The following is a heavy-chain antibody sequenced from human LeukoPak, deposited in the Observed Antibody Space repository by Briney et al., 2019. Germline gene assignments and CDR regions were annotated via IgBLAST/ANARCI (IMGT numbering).Heavy chain of an antibody. Sequence: ASVKVSCKASGYTFNRYGISWVRQAPGQGLEWMGWISAYNGNTKNAQNLQGRVTMTTDTSTSTVYLELRSLRSDDTAVYYCARAGDSGNLAWGQGTLVTVSS. CDR1: GYTFNRYG. D-gene: IGHD1-26*01. CDR3: ARAGDSGNLA. CDR2: ISAYNGNT. J-gene: IGHJ5*02. V-gene: IGHV1-18*01.